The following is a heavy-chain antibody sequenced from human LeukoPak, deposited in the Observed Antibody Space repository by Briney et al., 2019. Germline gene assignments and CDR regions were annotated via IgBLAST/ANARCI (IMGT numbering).Heavy chain of an antibody. CDR1: GGSFSGYH. V-gene: IGHV4-34*01. Sequence: PSETLSLTCGVYGGSFSGYHWTWIRLRPGKGLDWIGDIDHSGSAHYNPSLKSRVTISIDTSIKQFSLNLHSATAADTAVYYCARGFPTSSRWFDPWGQGTLVTVSS. CDR3: ARGFPTSSRWFDP. J-gene: IGHJ5*02. CDR2: IDHSGSA. D-gene: IGHD6-6*01.